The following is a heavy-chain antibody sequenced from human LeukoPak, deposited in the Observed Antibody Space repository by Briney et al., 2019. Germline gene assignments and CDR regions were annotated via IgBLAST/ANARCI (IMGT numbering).Heavy chain of an antibody. CDR3: ATEGYCDSSGYYTDY. CDR2: FDPEKGET. Sequence: ASVKVSCKVSGYTLTELSMHWVRQAPGKGFEWMGRFDPEKGETIYAQKFQGRVTMTEDTSTDTAYMELSSLRSEDTAVYYCATEGYCDSSGYYTDYWGQGTLVTVSS. CDR1: GYTLTELS. D-gene: IGHD3-22*01. V-gene: IGHV1-24*01. J-gene: IGHJ4*02.